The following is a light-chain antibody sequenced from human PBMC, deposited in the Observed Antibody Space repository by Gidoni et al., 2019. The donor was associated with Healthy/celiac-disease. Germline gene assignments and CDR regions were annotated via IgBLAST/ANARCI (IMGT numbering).Light chain of an antibody. CDR2: AAS. J-gene: IGKJ2*01. Sequence: DIQMTHSPSSLSASVGDRATITCRASQSISSDLNCYQQKPGKAPKLLIYAASSLQSGVPSRFSGSGSGTDFTLTISSLQPEDFATYYCQQSYSTPYTFGQGTKLEIK. V-gene: IGKV1-39*01. CDR1: QSISSD. CDR3: QQSYSTPYT.